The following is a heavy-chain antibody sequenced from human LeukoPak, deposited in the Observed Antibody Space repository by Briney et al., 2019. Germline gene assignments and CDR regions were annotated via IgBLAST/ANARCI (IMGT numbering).Heavy chain of an antibody. CDR1: GGSISSYY. Sequence: PSETLSLTCTVSGGSISSYYWSWIRQPAGKGLEWIGRIYTSGSTNYNPSLKSRVTISVDTSKNQFSLKLSSVTAADTAVYYCALRPLDGSYPNDAFDIWGQGTMVTVSS. D-gene: IGHD1-26*01. CDR3: ALRPLDGSYPNDAFDI. CDR2: IYTSGST. V-gene: IGHV4-4*07. J-gene: IGHJ3*02.